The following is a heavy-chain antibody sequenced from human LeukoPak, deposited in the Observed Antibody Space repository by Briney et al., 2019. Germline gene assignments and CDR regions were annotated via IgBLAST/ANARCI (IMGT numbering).Heavy chain of an antibody. Sequence: SETLSLTCTVSGGSISSYYWSWIRQPPGKGLEWIGYIYYSGSTDYNPSLKSRVTISVDTSKNQFSLKLSSVTAADTAVYYCARVFDGVYGHYYFDYWGQGTLVTVSS. D-gene: IGHD5/OR15-5a*01. CDR1: GGSISSYY. J-gene: IGHJ4*02. V-gene: IGHV4-59*01. CDR3: ARVFDGVYGHYYFDY. CDR2: IYYSGST.